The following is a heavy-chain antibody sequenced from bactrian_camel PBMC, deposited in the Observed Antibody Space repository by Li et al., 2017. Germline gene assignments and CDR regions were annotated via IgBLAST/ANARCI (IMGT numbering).Heavy chain of an antibody. CDR2: IYTRGGITGIT. D-gene: IGHD6*01. J-gene: IGHJ6*01. Sequence: HVQLVESGGGSVQAGGSLRLSCAGSGYFSSSYCMGWFRQAPGKEREGIANIYTRGGITGITGYADSVKVRFTISLDNAKKTLYLQMNSLQPEDTAMYYCATVSFGTCTVVAGVNDFGSWGQGTQVTVS. CDR3: ATVSFGTCTVVAGVNDFGS. V-gene: IGHV3S1*01. CDR1: GYFSSSYC.